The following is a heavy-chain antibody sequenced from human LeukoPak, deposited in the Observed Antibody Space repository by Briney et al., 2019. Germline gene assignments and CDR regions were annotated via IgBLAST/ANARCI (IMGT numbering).Heavy chain of an antibody. V-gene: IGHV4-39*01. CDR1: GGSISSSSYY. CDR3: ASSAAIYRWIAEGEYFQH. D-gene: IGHD6-13*01. Sequence: SETLSLTCTVSGGSISSSSYYWGWIRQPPGKGLEWIGSIYYSGSTYYNPSLKSRVTISVDTSKNQFSLKLSSVTAADTAVYYCASSAAIYRWIAEGEYFQHWGQGTLVTVSS. J-gene: IGHJ1*01. CDR2: IYYSGST.